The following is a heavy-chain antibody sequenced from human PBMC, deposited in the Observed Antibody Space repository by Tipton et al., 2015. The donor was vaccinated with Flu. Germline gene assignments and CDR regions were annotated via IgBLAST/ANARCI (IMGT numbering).Heavy chain of an antibody. CDR1: GFTFSSYS. V-gene: IGHV3-21*01. D-gene: IGHD4-23*01. CDR3: ARGAETMVVTPVY. Sequence: SLRLSCAASGFTFSSYSMNWVRQAPGKGLEWVSSISSSSSYIYYADSVKGRFTISRDNAKNSLYLQMNSLRAEDTAVYYCARGAETMVVTPVYWGQGTLVTVSS. CDR2: ISSSSSYI. J-gene: IGHJ4*02.